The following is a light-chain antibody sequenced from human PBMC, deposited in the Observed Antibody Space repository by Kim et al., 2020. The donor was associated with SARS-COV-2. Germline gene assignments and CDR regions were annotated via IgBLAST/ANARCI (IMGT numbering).Light chain of an antibody. V-gene: IGLV2-8*01. CDR1: SSDVGGYNS. Sequence: QSALTQPPPASGSPGQSVTISCTGTSSDVGGYNSVSWYQQHPGKAPKLVIYEVTKRPAGVPDRFSASKSGNTASLTVSGLQSDDEADYYCNSYAGNNLWVFGGGTQLTVL. CDR2: EVT. CDR3: NSYAGNNLWV. J-gene: IGLJ3*02.